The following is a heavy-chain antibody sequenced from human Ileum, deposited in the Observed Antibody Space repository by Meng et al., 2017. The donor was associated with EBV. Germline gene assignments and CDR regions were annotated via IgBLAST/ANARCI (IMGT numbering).Heavy chain of an antibody. V-gene: IGHV4-61*08. CDR2: MSYTGST. J-gene: IGHJ4*02. CDR3: ARERGGGDRGIQ. Sequence: QLQEQGPGLGKPSGTLSLTWSFSKGSVSSYGYYWTWIRRPPGKGLEWIGYMSYTGSTNYKSTLKSRVTISVDKSKNQFSLKLSSVTAADTAVYYCARERGGGDRGIQWGQGTLVTVSS. D-gene: IGHD2-21*02. CDR1: KGSVSSYGYY.